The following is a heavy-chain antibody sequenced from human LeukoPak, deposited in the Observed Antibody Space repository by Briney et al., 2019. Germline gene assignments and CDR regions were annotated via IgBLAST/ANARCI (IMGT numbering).Heavy chain of an antibody. CDR3: ARNGRSSSWYDFDY. D-gene: IGHD6-13*01. CDR1: GFTFRSYS. V-gene: IGHV3-21*01. J-gene: IGHJ4*02. Sequence: GGSLRLSCAASGFTFRSYSMNWVRQAPGKGLEWVSSISSASHIFYADSVTGQFTISRDNAKNSLYLQMNSLRAEDTAVYYCARNGRSSSWYDFDYWGQGTLVTVSS. CDR2: ISSASHI.